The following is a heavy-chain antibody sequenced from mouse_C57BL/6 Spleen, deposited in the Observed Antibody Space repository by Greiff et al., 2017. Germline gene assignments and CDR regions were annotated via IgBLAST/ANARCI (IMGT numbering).Heavy chain of an antibody. V-gene: IGHV1-39*01. CDR3: AGKPSIYYDYDYAMDY. D-gene: IGHD2-4*01. CDR2: INPNYGNT. CDR1: GYSFTDYN. Sequence: EVQLVESGAELVKPGASVKISCKASGYSFTDYNMNWVKQSTGKSLEWIGVINPNYGNTSYNQKFKGKATLTVDQSSSTAYFQLTSLTSEDSAVYYCAGKPSIYYDYDYAMDYWGPGTSVTVSS. J-gene: IGHJ4*01.